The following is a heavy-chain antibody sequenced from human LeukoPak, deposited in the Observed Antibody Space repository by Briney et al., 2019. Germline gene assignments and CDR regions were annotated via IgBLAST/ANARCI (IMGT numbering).Heavy chain of an antibody. Sequence: SETLSLTCTVSGGSISSYYWSWIRQPAGKGLEWIGRIYTSGSTNYNPSLKSRVTMSVDTSKNQFSLKLSSVTAADTAVYYCARVSSTGTTRYYYYGMDVWGQGTTVTVSS. J-gene: IGHJ6*02. CDR2: IYTSGST. V-gene: IGHV4-4*07. D-gene: IGHD1-1*01. CDR3: ARVSSTGTTRYYYYGMDV. CDR1: GGSISSYY.